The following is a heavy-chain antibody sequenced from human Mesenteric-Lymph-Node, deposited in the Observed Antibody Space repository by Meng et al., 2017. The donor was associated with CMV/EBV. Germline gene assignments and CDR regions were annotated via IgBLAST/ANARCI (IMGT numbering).Heavy chain of an antibody. CDR2: IYSGGST. J-gene: IGHJ3*02. Sequence: GGSLRLSCAASGFTVSSNYMSWVRQAPGKGLEWVSVIYSGGSTYYADSVKGRFTISRDNSKNTLYLQMNSLRAEDTAVYYCAGESLSGYYGAFDIWGQGTMVTVSS. D-gene: IGHD3-22*01. V-gene: IGHV3-66*02. CDR1: GFTVSSNY. CDR3: AGESLSGYYGAFDI.